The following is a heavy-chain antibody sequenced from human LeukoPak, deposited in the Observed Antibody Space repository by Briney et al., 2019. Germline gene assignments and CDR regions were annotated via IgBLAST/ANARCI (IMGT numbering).Heavy chain of an antibody. CDR3: ARYYDSSGYTQGAFDI. D-gene: IGHD3-22*01. CDR1: GFSVSTNF. J-gene: IGHJ3*02. CDR2: FYRGGST. Sequence: GGSLRLSCAASGFSVSTNFMSWVRQAPGKGLEWVSSFYRGGSTRFVDSVKGRFTTSRDHSKNTMYLPMSSLRVEDTAVYYCARYYDSSGYTQGAFDIWGQGTMVTVS. V-gene: IGHV3-66*02.